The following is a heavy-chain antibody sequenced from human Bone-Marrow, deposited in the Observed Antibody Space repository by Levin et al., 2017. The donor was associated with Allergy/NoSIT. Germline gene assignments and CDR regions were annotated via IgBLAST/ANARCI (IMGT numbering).Heavy chain of an antibody. D-gene: IGHD6-19*01. CDR2: MSWSGSTI. V-gene: IGHV3-9*01. CDR1: GFNFEDYA. J-gene: IGHJ6*02. Sequence: GGSLRLSCAASGFNFEDYAMYWVRQAPGKGPEWVSGMSWSGSTIDYADSVKGRFTISRDNAKKSLYLQMNSLRTEDTALYYCAKSAVAVGYYYGMNVWGQGTAVTVSS. CDR3: AKSAVAVGYYYGMNV.